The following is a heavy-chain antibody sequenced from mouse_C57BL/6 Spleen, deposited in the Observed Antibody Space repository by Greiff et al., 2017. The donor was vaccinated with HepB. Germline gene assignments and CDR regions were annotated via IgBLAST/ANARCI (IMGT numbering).Heavy chain of an antibody. V-gene: IGHV1-63*01. CDR1: GYTFTNYW. Sequence: QVQLKQSGAELVRPGTSVKMSCKASGYTFTNYWIGWAKQRPGHGLEWIGDIYPGGGYTNYNEKFKGKATLTADKSSSTAYMQFSSLTSEDSAIYYCARVNLGPYAMDYWGQGTSVTVSS. CDR3: ARVNLGPYAMDY. J-gene: IGHJ4*01. D-gene: IGHD4-1*02. CDR2: IYPGGGYT.